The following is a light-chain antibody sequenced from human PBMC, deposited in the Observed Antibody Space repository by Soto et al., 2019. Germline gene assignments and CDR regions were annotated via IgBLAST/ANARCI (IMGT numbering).Light chain of an antibody. CDR3: LQYSSYSANA. J-gene: IGKJ2*01. Sequence: DIPMTQSPSTLSASIGDRVTITCRASQGISSWLAWYQQRSGKAPKLLIYKASNLESGVPSRFSGSGSGTDFTLTISSLQPDDFVTYYCLQYSSYSANAFGQGTKLEI. V-gene: IGKV1-5*03. CDR1: QGISSW. CDR2: KAS.